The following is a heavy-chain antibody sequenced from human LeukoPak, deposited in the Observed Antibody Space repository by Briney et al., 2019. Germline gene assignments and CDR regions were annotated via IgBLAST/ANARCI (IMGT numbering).Heavy chain of an antibody. D-gene: IGHD3-16*02. Sequence: SETLSLTCTVSGGSISSGGYYWSWIRQHPGKGLEWIGYIYYSGSTYYNPSLKSRVTISVDTSKNQFSLKLSSVTAADTAVYYCARDGYYVWGSYRPNSRIYYFDYWGQGTLVTVSS. CDR3: ARDGYYVWGSYRPNSRIYYFDY. CDR2: IYYSGST. V-gene: IGHV4-31*03. CDR1: GGSISSGGYY. J-gene: IGHJ4*02.